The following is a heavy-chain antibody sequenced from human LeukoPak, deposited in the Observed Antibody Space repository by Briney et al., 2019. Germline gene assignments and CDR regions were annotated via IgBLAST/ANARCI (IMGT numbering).Heavy chain of an antibody. Sequence: ASVKVSCKASGYTFTSYYMHWVRQAPGQGLEWMGIINPSGGSTSYAQKFQGRVTMTRDMSTSTVYMELSSLRSEDTAVYYCARAIFGNWFDPWGQGTLVTVSS. D-gene: IGHD2-21*01. CDR3: ARAIFGNWFDP. J-gene: IGHJ5*02. CDR1: GYTFTSYY. CDR2: INPSGGST. V-gene: IGHV1-46*01.